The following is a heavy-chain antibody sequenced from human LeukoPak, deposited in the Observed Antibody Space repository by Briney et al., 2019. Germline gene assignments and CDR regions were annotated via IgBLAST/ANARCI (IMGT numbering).Heavy chain of an antibody. CDR3: ATSKTEYYYDSSGAFDY. CDR2: VYHTGTT. Sequence: SETLSLTCTVSGGSISTYYWSWIRQPPGKGLEWIGYVYHTGTTNYNPSLKSRVTISVDTSKNQFSLKLSSVTAADTAVYYCATSKTEYYYDSSGAFDYWGQGTLVTVSS. CDR1: GGSISTYY. D-gene: IGHD3-22*01. V-gene: IGHV4-59*08. J-gene: IGHJ4*02.